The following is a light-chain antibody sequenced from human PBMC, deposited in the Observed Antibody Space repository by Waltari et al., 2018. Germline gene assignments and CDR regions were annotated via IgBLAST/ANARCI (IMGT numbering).Light chain of an antibody. J-gene: IGKJ4*01. CDR1: HSVDWY. Sequence: SCRCSHSVDWYLAWYQQRPGQPPRLLIYDTSNSAPGIPARFSGSGSDTDFTLTISSLEPEDFAVYYCQQRRSWPLTFGGGTKVEIE. V-gene: IGKV3-11*01. CDR3: QQRRSWPLT. CDR2: DTS.